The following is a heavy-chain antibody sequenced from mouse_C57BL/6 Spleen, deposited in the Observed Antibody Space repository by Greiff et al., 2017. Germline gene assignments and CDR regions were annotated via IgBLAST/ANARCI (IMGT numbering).Heavy chain of an antibody. J-gene: IGHJ1*03. CDR3: ARQGNYGNYDWYFDV. Sequence: DVKLVDSGGDLVKPGGSLKLSCAASGFTFSSYGMSWVRQTPDKRLEWVATISSGGSYTYSPDSVKGRFTISRDNAKNTLYLQMSSLKSEDTAMYYCARQGNYGNYDWYFDVWGTGTTVTVSS. CDR2: ISSGGSYT. CDR1: GFTFSSYG. D-gene: IGHD2-1*01. V-gene: IGHV5-6*02.